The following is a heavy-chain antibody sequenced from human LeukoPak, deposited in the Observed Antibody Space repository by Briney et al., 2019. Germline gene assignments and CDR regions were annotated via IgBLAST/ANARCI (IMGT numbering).Heavy chain of an antibody. J-gene: IGHJ4*02. D-gene: IGHD6-13*01. V-gene: IGHV1-8*01. CDR1: GYTFTSYD. CDR2: MNPNSGNT. CDR3: ARALTVIAAPDY. Sequence: ASVKVSCKASGYTFTSYDINWVRQATGQGLEWMGWMNPNSGNTGYAQKFQGRVTMTRNTSISTAYMELSSLRSEDTAVYYCARALTVIAAPDYWGQGTLVTVSS.